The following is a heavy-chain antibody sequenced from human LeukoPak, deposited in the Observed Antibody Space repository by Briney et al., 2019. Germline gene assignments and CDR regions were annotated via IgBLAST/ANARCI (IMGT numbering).Heavy chain of an antibody. CDR2: IKQEGSEK. Sequence: PGGSLRLSCAASGFTFSSYWMNWVRRAPGKGGEGVANIKQEGSEKYYVDSVKGRFTISRDNAKNALYLQMNSLRAEDTAVYYCVRGGYCSSTSCYVLDWGQGTLVTASS. J-gene: IGHJ4*02. D-gene: IGHD2-2*01. V-gene: IGHV3-7*01. CDR1: GFTFSSYW. CDR3: VRGGYCSSTSCYVLD.